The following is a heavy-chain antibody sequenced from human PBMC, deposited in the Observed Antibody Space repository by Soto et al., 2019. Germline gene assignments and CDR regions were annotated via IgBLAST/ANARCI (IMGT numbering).Heavy chain of an antibody. CDR3: VKDRSDTWSLDS. CDR2: VSHDGTLY. J-gene: IGHJ5*01. V-gene: IGHV3-30*18. CDR1: GFIFSSYA. Sequence: QVQLVESGGGVAQPGRSLRLSCAASGFIFSSYAMHWVRQVPGKGLEWLAVVSHDGTLYPYADSVKGRFSISRDNSRKTLYLQMNNLRPEDTAVYYCVKDRSDTWSLDSWGQGTLVTVSS. D-gene: IGHD2-8*02.